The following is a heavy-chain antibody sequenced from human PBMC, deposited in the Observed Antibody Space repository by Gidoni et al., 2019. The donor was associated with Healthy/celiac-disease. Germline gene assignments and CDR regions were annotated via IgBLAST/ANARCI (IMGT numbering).Heavy chain of an antibody. CDR2: IYYSGST. Sequence: QVQLQESGPGLVKPSETLSLTCTVSGGSISSYYWSWIRQPPGKGLEWIGYIYYSGSTNYNPSLKSRVTISVDTSKNQFSLKLSSVTAADTAVYYCASSPPNYDILTGYYDGWFDPWGQGTLVTVSS. CDR3: ASSPPNYDILTGYYDGWFDP. D-gene: IGHD3-9*01. V-gene: IGHV4-59*01. J-gene: IGHJ5*02. CDR1: GGSISSYY.